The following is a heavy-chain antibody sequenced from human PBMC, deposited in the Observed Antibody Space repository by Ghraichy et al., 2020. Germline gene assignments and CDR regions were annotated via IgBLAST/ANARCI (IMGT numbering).Heavy chain of an antibody. J-gene: IGHJ6*03. CDR3: ARVSYGDSTYYYYYYMDV. D-gene: IGHD4-17*01. Sequence: SQTLSLTCTVSGGSISSYYWSWIRQPPGKGLEWIGYIYYSGSTNYNPSLKSRVTISVDTSKNQFSLKLSSVTAADTAVYYCARVSYGDSTYYYYYYMDVWGKGTTVTVSS. V-gene: IGHV4-59*01. CDR1: GGSISSYY. CDR2: IYYSGST.